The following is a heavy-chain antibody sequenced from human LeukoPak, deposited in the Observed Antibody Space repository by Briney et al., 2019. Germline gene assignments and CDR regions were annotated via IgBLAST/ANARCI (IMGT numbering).Heavy chain of an antibody. CDR2: IYHSGTT. D-gene: IGHD1-26*01. CDR1: AYSISDGFV. J-gene: IGHJ5*02. V-gene: IGHV4-38-2*02. CDR3: TRLSHVAGAPKVSWFDP. Sequence: SETLSLTCTVSAYSISDGFVWGFIRQPPGKGLEWIASIYHSGTTYYNPSLRSRVTMSVDTSNNQFSLKLSSVTATDTAMYFCTRLSHVAGAPKVSWFDPWGQGTLVTVSS.